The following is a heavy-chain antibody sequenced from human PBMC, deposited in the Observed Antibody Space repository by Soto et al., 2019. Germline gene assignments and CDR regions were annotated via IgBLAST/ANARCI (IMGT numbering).Heavy chain of an antibody. Sequence: SETLSLTCTVSGGSISSYYWSWIRQPPGKGLEWIGYIYYSGSTNYNPSLKSRVTISVDTSKNQFSLKLSSVTAADTAAYYCARLTPYSSRHFDYWGQGTLVTVSS. CDR2: IYYSGST. CDR3: ARLTPYSSRHFDY. D-gene: IGHD6-13*01. V-gene: IGHV4-59*08. J-gene: IGHJ4*02. CDR1: GGSISSYY.